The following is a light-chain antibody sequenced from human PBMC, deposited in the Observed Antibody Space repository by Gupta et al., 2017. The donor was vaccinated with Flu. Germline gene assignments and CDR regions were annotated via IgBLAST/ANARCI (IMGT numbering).Light chain of an antibody. V-gene: IGLV4-69*01. CDR3: RNWSPGSSV. CDR2: VNRDGRH. J-gene: IGLJ3*02. Sequence: QLVVTQSPSASASLGASVKLTCTLSSEHSSYAIAWHQQQPEKGPRYLMKVNRDGRHSRGDGIPDRVSGSSSAAALSLNISSLQAEDDSYYSSRNWSPGSSVFGGGTTRTVI. CDR1: SEHSSYA.